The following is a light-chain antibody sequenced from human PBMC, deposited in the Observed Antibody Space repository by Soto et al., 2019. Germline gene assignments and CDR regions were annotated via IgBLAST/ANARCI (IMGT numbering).Light chain of an antibody. CDR1: SSDVGGYDY. V-gene: IGLV2-14*03. CDR3: SSYTSSSTLVV. Sequence: QSALTQPASVSGSPGQSITISCTGTSSDVGGYDYVSWYQQHPGKAPKLIIYDVTNRPIGVSNRFSGSKSGNTASLTISGLQAEDEADYYCSSYTSSSTLVVFGGGTKLTVL. CDR2: DVT. J-gene: IGLJ2*01.